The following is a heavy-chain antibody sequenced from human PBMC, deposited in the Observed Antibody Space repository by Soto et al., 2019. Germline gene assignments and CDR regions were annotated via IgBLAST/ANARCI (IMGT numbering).Heavy chain of an antibody. CDR2: ISGSGGST. V-gene: IGHV3-23*01. CDR3: AKVALLGYCSSTSCPIDY. Sequence: GGSLRLSCAASGFTFSSYAMSWVRQAPGKGLEWVSAISGSGGSTYYADFVKGRFTISRDNSKNTLYLQMNSLRAEDTAVYYCAKVALLGYCSSTSCPIDYWGQGTLVTVSS. J-gene: IGHJ4*02. D-gene: IGHD2-2*01. CDR1: GFTFSSYA.